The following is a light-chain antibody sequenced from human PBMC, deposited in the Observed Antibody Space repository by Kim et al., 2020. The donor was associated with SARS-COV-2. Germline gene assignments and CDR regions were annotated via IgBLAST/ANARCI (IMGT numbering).Light chain of an antibody. V-gene: IGLV3-19*01. CDR1: SLRSYY. Sequence: SSELTQDPAVSVALGQTVRITCQGDSLRSYYATWYQQKPGQAPMLVIYGKNSRPSGIPDRFSASSSGNTASLTITGTQAGDEADYYCNSWDSNDNVIFGGGTQLTVL. CDR3: NSWDSNDNVI. CDR2: GKN. J-gene: IGLJ2*01.